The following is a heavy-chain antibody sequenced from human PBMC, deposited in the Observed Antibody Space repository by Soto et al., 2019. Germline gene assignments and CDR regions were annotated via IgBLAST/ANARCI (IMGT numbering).Heavy chain of an antibody. CDR2: IYYSGST. CDR1: VFSLSSGGYY. V-gene: IGHV4-31*03. D-gene: IGHD1-1*01. J-gene: IGHJ4*02. Sequence: PSETLSITCTVAVFSLSSGGYYWSWIRQHPGKGLQWIGNIYYSGSTNYNPSLKSRITISLDTSKNQFSLRLSSVAAADTAVYFCARYRFSDNWSKFDYWGQGTLVTVSS. CDR3: ARYRFSDNWSKFDY.